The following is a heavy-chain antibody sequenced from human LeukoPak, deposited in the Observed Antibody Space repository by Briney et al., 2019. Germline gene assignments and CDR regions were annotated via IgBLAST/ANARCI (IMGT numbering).Heavy chain of an antibody. V-gene: IGHV3-23*01. D-gene: IGHD6-19*01. CDR1: GFTSSSYA. J-gene: IGHJ6*03. CDR2: ISGSGGRT. CDR3: AKDAVTALAGYYYYMDV. Sequence: PGGSLRLSCATSGFTSSSYAMSWVRQAPGKGLEWVSGISGSGGRTCYADSVKGRFTISRDNSKNTLYLQMNSLRADDTAVYYCAKDAVTALAGYYYYMDVWGKGTMVTVSS.